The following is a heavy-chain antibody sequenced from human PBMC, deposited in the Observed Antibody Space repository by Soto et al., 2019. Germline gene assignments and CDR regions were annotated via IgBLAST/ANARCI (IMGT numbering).Heavy chain of an antibody. CDR1: GGTFSSYA. CDR3: ARDIGSSWAYNWFDP. J-gene: IGHJ5*02. Sequence: GAAVKVSCKASGGTFSSYAISWVRQAPGQGLEWMGGIIPIFGTANYAQKFQGRVTITADESTSTAYMELSSLRSEDTAVYYCARDIGSSWAYNWFDPWGQGTLVTVSS. V-gene: IGHV1-69*13. D-gene: IGHD6-13*01. CDR2: IIPIFGTA.